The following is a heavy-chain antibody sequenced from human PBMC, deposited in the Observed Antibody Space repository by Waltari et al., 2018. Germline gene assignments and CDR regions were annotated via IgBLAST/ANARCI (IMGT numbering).Heavy chain of an antibody. Sequence: QVQLVQSGAEVKKPGASVKVSCKASGYTFTSYAMHWVRQAPGQRLEWMGCINAGNGNTKYSKKFQGRVTITRDTSASTAYMELSSLRSEDTAVYYCAREGVWFRELLGYWGQGTLVTVSS. CDR1: GYTFTSYA. V-gene: IGHV1-3*01. CDR3: AREGVWFRELLGY. J-gene: IGHJ4*02. D-gene: IGHD3-10*01. CDR2: INAGNGNT.